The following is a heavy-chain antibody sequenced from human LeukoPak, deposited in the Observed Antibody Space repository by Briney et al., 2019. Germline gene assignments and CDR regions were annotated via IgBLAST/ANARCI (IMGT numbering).Heavy chain of an antibody. CDR1: GGTFSSYA. Sequence: SVKVSCXASGGTFSSYAISWVRQAPGQGLEWMGRIIPIFGTAIYAQKFQGRVTITTDESTSTAYMELSSLRSEDTAVYYCARGYVPGVTDYYYYMDVWGKGTTVTVSS. D-gene: IGHD3-10*02. CDR3: ARGYVPGVTDYYYYMDV. V-gene: IGHV1-69*05. J-gene: IGHJ6*03. CDR2: IIPIFGTA.